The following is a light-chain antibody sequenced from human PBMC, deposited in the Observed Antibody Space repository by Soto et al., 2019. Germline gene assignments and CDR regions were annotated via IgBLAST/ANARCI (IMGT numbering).Light chain of an antibody. CDR2: DAS. Sequence: DIQMTQSPSTLSASVGDGVTITCRASQNISVWLAWYQQRPGKAPKFLMYDASSLETGVPSRFSGSGSGTKFTLTIRSLQPDDSATYYCQQYDSSSPTFGQGTKLEIK. CDR3: QQYDSSSPT. CDR1: QNISVW. J-gene: IGKJ2*01. V-gene: IGKV1-5*01.